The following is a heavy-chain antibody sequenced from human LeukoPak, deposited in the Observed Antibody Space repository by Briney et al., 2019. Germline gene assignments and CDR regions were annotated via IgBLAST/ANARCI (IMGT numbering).Heavy chain of an antibody. Sequence: GGSLRLSCAASGFTFSSYGMHWVRQAPGKGLEWVAVISYDGSNKYYADSVKGRFTISRDNSKNTLYLQMNSLRAEDTAVYYCAREYDSSGYSPFDYWGQGTLVTVSS. J-gene: IGHJ4*02. V-gene: IGHV3-30*03. CDR2: ISYDGSNK. D-gene: IGHD3-22*01. CDR1: GFTFSSYG. CDR3: AREYDSSGYSPFDY.